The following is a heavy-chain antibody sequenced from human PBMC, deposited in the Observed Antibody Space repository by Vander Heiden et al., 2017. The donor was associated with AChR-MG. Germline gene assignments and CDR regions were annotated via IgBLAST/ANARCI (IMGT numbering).Heavy chain of an antibody. CDR3: AKDLRPRRRPYSSSSFDY. D-gene: IGHD6-6*01. J-gene: IGHJ4*01. V-gene: IGHV3-23*01. Sequence: EVQLLESGGGLVQPGGSLRLSCAASGFTFSSYAMGWVRQAPGKGLEWVSAISGSGGSTYYADSVKGRVTISRDNSKNTLYLQMNSLRAEETAVYYCAKDLRPRRRPYSSSSFDYWGHVTLVTVSS. CDR1: GFTFSSYA. CDR2: ISGSGGST.